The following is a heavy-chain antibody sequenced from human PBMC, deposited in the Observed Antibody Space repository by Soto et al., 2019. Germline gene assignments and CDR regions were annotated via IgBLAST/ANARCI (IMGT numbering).Heavy chain of an antibody. CDR1: GYSFTSYW. J-gene: IGHJ5*02. CDR3: ARLPLAAAYSDANT. D-gene: IGHD6-13*01. V-gene: IGHV5-10-1*01. CDR2: IAPSDSYT. Sequence: EVQLVQSGAEVKKPGESLRISCKGSGYSFTSYWITRVRQMPGKGLELMGRIAPSDSYTNYIPSFQGHGTISADKSISTAYLQWSSLKASDTAMYYCARLPLAAAYSDANTWGQGTLVTVSS.